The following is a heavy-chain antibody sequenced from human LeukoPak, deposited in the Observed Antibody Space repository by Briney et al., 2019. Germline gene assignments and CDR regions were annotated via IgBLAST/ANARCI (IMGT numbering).Heavy chain of an antibody. CDR1: GFTFGDYA. Sequence: GGSLRLSCTAPGFTFGDYAMSWFRQAPGKGLEWVGFIRSKAYGGTTEYAASVKGRFTISRDDSKSIAYLQMNSLKTEDTAVYYCTRGSLLLWFGEFTGTFDYWGQGTLVTVSS. J-gene: IGHJ4*02. CDR2: IRSKAYGGTT. D-gene: IGHD3-10*01. CDR3: TRGSLLLWFGEFTGTFDY. V-gene: IGHV3-49*03.